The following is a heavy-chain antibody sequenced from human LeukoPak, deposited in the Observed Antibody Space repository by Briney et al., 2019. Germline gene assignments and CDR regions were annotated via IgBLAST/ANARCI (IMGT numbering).Heavy chain of an antibody. D-gene: IGHD3-22*01. CDR3: ARVRRYYDSSGLFDY. CDR1: GYTFTSYY. CDR2: INPSGGST. V-gene: IGHV1-46*01. Sequence: ASVKVSCKASGYTFTSYYMYWVRQAPGQGLEWMGIINPSGGSTSYAQKFQGRVTMTRDMSTSTVYMELSSLRSEDTAVYYCARVRRYYDSSGLFDYWGQGTLVTVSS. J-gene: IGHJ4*02.